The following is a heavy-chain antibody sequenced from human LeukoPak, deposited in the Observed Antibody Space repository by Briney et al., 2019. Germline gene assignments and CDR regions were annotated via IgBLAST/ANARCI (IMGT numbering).Heavy chain of an antibody. Sequence: VSVKVSCKASGYTFTGYYMHWVRQAPGQGLEWMGWINPNSGGTNYAQKFQGRVTMTRDTSISTAYMELSRLRSDDTAVYYCARVRALGYCSGGSCYTRRADAFDIWGQGTMVTVSS. CDR3: ARVRALGYCSGGSCYTRRADAFDI. V-gene: IGHV1-2*02. J-gene: IGHJ3*02. CDR2: INPNSGGT. CDR1: GYTFTGYY. D-gene: IGHD2-15*01.